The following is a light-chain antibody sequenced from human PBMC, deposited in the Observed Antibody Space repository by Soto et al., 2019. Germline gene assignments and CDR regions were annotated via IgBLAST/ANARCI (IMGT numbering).Light chain of an antibody. V-gene: IGLV1-40*01. J-gene: IGLJ1*01. CDR3: QSYDSSLSV. CDR2: GNS. CDR1: SSNIGAGYD. Sequence: QSVGTQPPSVSGAPGQRVTISCTGSSSNIGAGYDVHWYQQLPGTAPKLLIYGNSTRPSGVPDRFSGSKSGTSASLAITGLQAEDEADYYCQSYDSSLSVFGTGTKVTVL.